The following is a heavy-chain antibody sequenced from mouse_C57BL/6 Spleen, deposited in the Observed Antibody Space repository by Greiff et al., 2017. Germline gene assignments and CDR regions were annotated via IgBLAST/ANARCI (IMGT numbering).Heavy chain of an antibody. CDR1: GYTFTDYY. D-gene: IGHD1-1*01. V-gene: IGHV1-75*01. Sequence: QVQLKQSGPELVKPGASVKISCKASGYTFTDYYINWVKQRPGQGLEWIGWIFPGSGSTYYNEKFKGKATLTVDKSSSTAYMLLSSLTSEDSAVYFCARFITTVVAPFDYWGQGTTLTVSS. CDR2: IFPGSGST. J-gene: IGHJ2*01. CDR3: ARFITTVVAPFDY.